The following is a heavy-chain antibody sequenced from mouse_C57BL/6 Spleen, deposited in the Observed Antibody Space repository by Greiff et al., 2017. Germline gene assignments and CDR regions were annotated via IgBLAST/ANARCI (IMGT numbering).Heavy chain of an antibody. CDR3: AREEIYYDYGGDFDY. D-gene: IGHD2-4*01. CDR2: IDPSDSET. J-gene: IGHJ2*01. Sequence: QVHVKQPGAELVRPGSSVKLSCKASGYTFTSYWMHWVKQRPIQGLEWIGNIDPSDSETHYNQKFKDKATLTVDKSSSTAYMQLSSLTSEDSAVYYCAREEIYYDYGGDFDYWGQGTTLTVSS. V-gene: IGHV1-52*01. CDR1: GYTFTSYW.